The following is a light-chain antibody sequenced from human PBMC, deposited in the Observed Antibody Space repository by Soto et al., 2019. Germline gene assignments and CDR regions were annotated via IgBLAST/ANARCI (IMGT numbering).Light chain of an antibody. CDR3: QQCGSSPWT. V-gene: IGKV3-20*01. Sequence: EIVLTQSPGTLSLSPGERATLSCRASQSVSNNYLAWYQQKPGQAPRLLIYAASSRATGIPDRFSGGGSGTDFTLTISRLEPEDFAVYYCQQCGSSPWTFGQGTKVEIK. CDR2: AAS. J-gene: IGKJ1*01. CDR1: QSVSNNY.